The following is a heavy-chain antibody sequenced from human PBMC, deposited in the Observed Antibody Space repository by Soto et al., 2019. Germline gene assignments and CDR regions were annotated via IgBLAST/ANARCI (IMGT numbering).Heavy chain of an antibody. CDR2: ISAYNGNT. CDR3: ARGPRPYSSGWDGPSAFDI. CDR1: GYTFTSYG. J-gene: IGHJ3*02. V-gene: IGHV1-18*01. D-gene: IGHD6-19*01. Sequence: ASVKVSCKASGYTFTSYGISWVRQAPGQGLEWMGWISAYNGNTNYAQKLQGRVTMTTDTSTSTAYMELRSLRSDDTAVYYCARGPRPYSSGWDGPSAFDIRGQGTMVTVSS.